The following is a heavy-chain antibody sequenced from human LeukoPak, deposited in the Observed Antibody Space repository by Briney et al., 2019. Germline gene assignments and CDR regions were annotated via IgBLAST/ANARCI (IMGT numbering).Heavy chain of an antibody. CDR3: ATERPDSRVLDY. CDR1: GFTFSRYA. Sequence: PPGGSLRLSCAASGFTFSRYAMSWVRQAPGKGLEWVSSISGSGVSTYYADSVKGRFTISRDNSKNTLYLQMNSLRVEDSAVYYCATERPDSRVLDYWGQGLVVTVSS. D-gene: IGHD3-10*01. J-gene: IGHJ4*02. CDR2: ISGSGVST. V-gene: IGHV3-23*01.